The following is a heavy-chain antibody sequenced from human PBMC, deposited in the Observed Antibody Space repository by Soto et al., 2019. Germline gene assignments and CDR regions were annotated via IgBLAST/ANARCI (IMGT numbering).Heavy chain of an antibody. CDR2: IYHSGST. CDR1: GGSISSSNW. J-gene: IGHJ5*02. CDR3: ARERRPLKIAPYGGNSRFDP. D-gene: IGHD2-21*02. V-gene: IGHV4-4*02. Sequence: SETLSLTCAVSGGSISSSNWWSWVRQPPGKGLEWIGEIYHSGSTNYNPSPKSRVTISVDKSKNQFSLKLSSVTAADTAVYYCARERRPLKIAPYGGNSRFDPWGQGTLVTVSS.